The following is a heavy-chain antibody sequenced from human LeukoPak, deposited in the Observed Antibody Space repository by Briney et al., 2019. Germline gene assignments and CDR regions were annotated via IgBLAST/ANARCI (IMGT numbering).Heavy chain of an antibody. V-gene: IGHV3-11*04. J-gene: IGHJ6*03. Sequence: GGSLRLSCAASGFTFSDYYMSWIRHAPGKGLEWVSYISSSGSTIYYADSVKGRFTISRDNAKNSLYLQMNSLRAEDTAVYYCARGRYSYGYYYMDVWGKGTTVTVSS. CDR2: ISSSGSTI. D-gene: IGHD5-18*01. CDR1: GFTFSDYY. CDR3: ARGRYSYGYYYMDV.